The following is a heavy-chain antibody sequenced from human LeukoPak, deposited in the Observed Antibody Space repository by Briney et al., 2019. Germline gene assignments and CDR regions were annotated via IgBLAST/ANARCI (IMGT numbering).Heavy chain of an antibody. D-gene: IGHD3-22*01. CDR2: ISAYNGNT. J-gene: IGHJ5*02. CDR1: GYTFTSYG. Sequence: ASVKVSCKASGYTFTSYGISWVRQAPGQGLEWMGWISAYNGNTNYAQKLQGRVTMTTDTSTSTAYMELRSLRSDDTAVYYCARENYYDSSGYQRWFDPWGQGTLVTVSS. V-gene: IGHV1-18*01. CDR3: ARENYYDSSGYQRWFDP.